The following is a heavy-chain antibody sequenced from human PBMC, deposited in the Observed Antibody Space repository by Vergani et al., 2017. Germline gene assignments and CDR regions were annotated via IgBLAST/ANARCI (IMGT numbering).Heavy chain of an antibody. D-gene: IGHD2/OR15-2a*01. CDR2: ISGHGDRT. Sequence: VQLVASGGGLVRPGGSLRLSCAASGFIFSDYYMTWIRQTPGKGLEWVSAISGHGDRTYYADSVKGRFTISRDNSKNTVYLQMNSLKAEDRATYYCAREERSNTSPFVGDWGQGTLVTV. J-gene: IGHJ4*02. CDR1: GFIFSDYY. CDR3: AREERSNTSPFVGD. V-gene: IGHV3-23*04.